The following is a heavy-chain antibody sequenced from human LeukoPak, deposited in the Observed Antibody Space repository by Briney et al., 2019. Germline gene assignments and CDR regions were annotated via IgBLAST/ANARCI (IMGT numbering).Heavy chain of an antibody. D-gene: IGHD6-13*01. V-gene: IGHV3-48*03. CDR2: ISASGQTI. CDR1: GFSFSTYE. CDR3: ARGLSSHSSSWYGSIRGNYYYYYMDV. J-gene: IGHJ6*03. Sequence: TGGSLRLSCAASGFSFSTYEFHWVRHAPGKGLEWVSYISASGQTIYYADSVRGRFTISRDNAKNSLYLQMNSLRAEDTAVYYCARGLSSHSSSWYGSIRGNYYYYYMDVWGKGTTVTISS.